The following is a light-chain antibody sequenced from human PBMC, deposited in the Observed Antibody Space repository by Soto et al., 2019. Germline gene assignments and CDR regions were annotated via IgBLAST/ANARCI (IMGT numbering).Light chain of an antibody. CDR2: AAS. CDR1: QGISNY. V-gene: IGKV1-27*01. Sequence: DFQMTQSPSSLSASVGDRVTITCRASQGISNYLAWFQQKPGKVPKLLIYAASALQSGVPSRFSGSGSGTDFTLTISGLQPEDVATYYCQKYNTAPLPFGGGTKVEIK. CDR3: QKYNTAPLP. J-gene: IGKJ4*01.